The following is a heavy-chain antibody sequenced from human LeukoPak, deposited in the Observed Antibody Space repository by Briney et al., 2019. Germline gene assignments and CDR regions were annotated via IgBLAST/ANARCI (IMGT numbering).Heavy chain of an antibody. J-gene: IGHJ4*02. V-gene: IGHV1-2*02. CDR2: INPNNGGT. CDR3: AREVDYYDTSDYFPLGY. Sequence: ASVKVSCKASGYTFTDYYIHWVRQAPGQGLEWMGWINPNNGGTNYAQKFQGRVTMTRDTSISTAYMELSRLRSDDTAVYYCAREVDYYDTSDYFPLGYWGQGTQVTVSS. D-gene: IGHD3-22*01. CDR1: GYTFTDYY.